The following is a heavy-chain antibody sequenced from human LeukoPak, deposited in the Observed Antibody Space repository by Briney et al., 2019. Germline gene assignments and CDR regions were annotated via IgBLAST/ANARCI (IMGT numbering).Heavy chain of an antibody. CDR1: GFTFSSYA. CDR2: ISSNGGST. CDR3: VKDSVAVAGTFDY. Sequence: GGSLRLSCSASGFTFSSYAMHWVRQAPGKGLEYVSAISSNGGSTYYADSVKGGFTISRDNSKNTLYLQMSSLRAEDTAVYYCVKDSVAVAGTFDYWGQGTLVTVSS. V-gene: IGHV3-64D*06. D-gene: IGHD6-19*01. J-gene: IGHJ4*02.